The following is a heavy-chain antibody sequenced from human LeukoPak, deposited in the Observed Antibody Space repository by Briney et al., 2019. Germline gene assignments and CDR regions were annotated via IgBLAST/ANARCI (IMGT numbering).Heavy chain of an antibody. CDR2: INPSGGST. J-gene: IGHJ1*01. D-gene: IGHD3-10*01. V-gene: IGHV1-46*01. Sequence: APVKVSCKASGYTFTSYYMHWVRQAPGQGLEWMGIINPSGGSTSYAQKFQGRVTMTRATSTSTVYMELSSLRSEDTALYYCAKDGLGSGSYLFQHWGQGTLVTVSS. CDR1: GYTFTSYY. CDR3: AKDGLGSGSYLFQH.